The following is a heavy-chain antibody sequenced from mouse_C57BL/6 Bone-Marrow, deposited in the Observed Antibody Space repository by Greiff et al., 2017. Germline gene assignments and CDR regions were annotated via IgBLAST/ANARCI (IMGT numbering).Heavy chain of an antibody. Sequence: QVHVKQSGAELMKPGASVKLSCKATGYTFTGYWIEWVKQRPGHGLEWIGEILPGSGSTNYNEKFKGKATFTADTSSNTAYMQLSSLTTEDSAIYYGASSYYYGSSYVYYAMDYWGQGTSVTVSS. CDR2: ILPGSGST. V-gene: IGHV1-9*01. J-gene: IGHJ4*01. D-gene: IGHD1-1*01. CDR1: GYTFTGYW. CDR3: ASSYYYGSSYVYYAMDY.